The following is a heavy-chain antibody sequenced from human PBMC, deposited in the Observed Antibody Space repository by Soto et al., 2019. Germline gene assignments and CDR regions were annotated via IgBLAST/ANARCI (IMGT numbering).Heavy chain of an antibody. D-gene: IGHD3-22*01. J-gene: IGHJ4*01. Sequence: PGGSLRLSCSASGFTFTTATIDWVRQAPGKGLEWVGRIKSKIDGRTTDFAAPVKGRFAISRDDSRNMVYFQMNSLEIEDTAVYYCTTDSHFTTKLVRFDYWGLGTLVTVSS. V-gene: IGHV3-15*07. CDR3: TTDSHFTTKLVRFDY. CDR1: GFTFTTAT. CDR2: IKSKIDGRTT.